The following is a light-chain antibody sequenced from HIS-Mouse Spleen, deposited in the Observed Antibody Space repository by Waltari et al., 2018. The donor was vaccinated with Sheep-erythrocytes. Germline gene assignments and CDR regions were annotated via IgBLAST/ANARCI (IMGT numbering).Light chain of an antibody. J-gene: IGLJ1*01. Sequence: QSALTQPRSVSGSPGQSVTISCTGTSSDVGGYNYVYWYQQHTGKAPKLMIYDVSKRPSGVPDRFSGSKSGNTASLTISGLQAEDEADYYCCSYAGSYNYVFGTGTKVTVL. V-gene: IGLV2-11*01. CDR2: DVS. CDR1: SSDVGGYNY. CDR3: CSYAGSYNYV.